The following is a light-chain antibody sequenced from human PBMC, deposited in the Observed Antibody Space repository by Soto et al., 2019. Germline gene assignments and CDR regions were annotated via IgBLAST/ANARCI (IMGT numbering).Light chain of an antibody. CDR2: TAS. J-gene: IGKJ1*01. CDR1: QSIRNY. CDR3: QQTYSSPPGA. Sequence: DIQMTQSPSSLSASVGDRVTITCRASQSIRNYLNWYQQKPGKAPKVLIYTASSLQSGAPSRFSGSGSWTDFTLSIGRLQPEDFATYYCQQTYSSPPGAFGQGTKVEIE. V-gene: IGKV1-39*01.